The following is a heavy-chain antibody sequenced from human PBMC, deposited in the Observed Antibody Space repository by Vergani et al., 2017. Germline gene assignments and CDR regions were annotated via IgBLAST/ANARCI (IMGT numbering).Heavy chain of an antibody. CDR3: ARDAYYDSSGYYSCXFDY. CDR1: GFTFSSYT. Sequence: EVQLVESGGGLVKPGGSLRLSCAASGFTFSSYTTHRLRQAPGRGLGWVSSISSSSSYIYYADSVKGRFTISRDNAKNSRYLQMNSLRAEDTAVYYCARDAYYDSSGYYSCXFDYWGQGTLVTVSS. J-gene: IGHJ4*02. D-gene: IGHD3-22*01. V-gene: IGHV3-21*01. CDR2: ISSSSSYI.